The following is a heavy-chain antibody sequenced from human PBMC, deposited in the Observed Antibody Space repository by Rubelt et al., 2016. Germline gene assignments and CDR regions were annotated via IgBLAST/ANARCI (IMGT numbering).Heavy chain of an antibody. CDR3: ARRASNGLGFDYGMDV. V-gene: IGHV4-39*07. J-gene: IGHJ6*02. CDR2: IYYSGST. Sequence: QLQLQESSPGLVKPSETLSLTCTVSGGSISGTIYYWGWIRQPPGKGLEWIGSIYYSGSTNYNPSLKSRVTISVDTSKNKSSRKLGSVTAADTAVYYCARRASNGLGFDYGMDVWGQGTTVTVSS. D-gene: IGHD3-10*01. CDR1: GGSISGTIYY.